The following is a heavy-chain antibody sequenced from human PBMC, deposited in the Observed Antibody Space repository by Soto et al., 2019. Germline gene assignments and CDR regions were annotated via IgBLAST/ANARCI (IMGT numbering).Heavy chain of an antibody. Sequence: ASVKVSCKTSGGTFSNDIITWVRQAPGQGLEWLGRMNPNSGKTGYVKKFQGRVTMTRDTSMSTAYMELSSLRSEDTAVYYCARDFSMVVVAPGYWGQGTLVTVSS. CDR2: MNPNSGKT. CDR1: GGTFSNDI. J-gene: IGHJ4*02. D-gene: IGHD3-22*01. V-gene: IGHV1-8*02. CDR3: ARDFSMVVVAPGY.